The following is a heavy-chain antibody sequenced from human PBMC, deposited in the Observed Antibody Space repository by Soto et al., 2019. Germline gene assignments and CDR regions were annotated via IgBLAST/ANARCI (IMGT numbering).Heavy chain of an antibody. CDR1: GYTFTSYD. V-gene: IGHV1-8*01. CDR3: ARGLRDSTPNDDAFDI. Sequence: GASVKVSCKASGYTFTSYDINWVRQATGQGLEWMGWMNPNSGNTGYAQKFQGRVTMTRNTSISTAYMELSSLRSEDTAVYYCARGLRDSTPNDDAFDIWGQGTMVT. CDR2: MNPNSGNT. J-gene: IGHJ3*02. D-gene: IGHD3-22*01.